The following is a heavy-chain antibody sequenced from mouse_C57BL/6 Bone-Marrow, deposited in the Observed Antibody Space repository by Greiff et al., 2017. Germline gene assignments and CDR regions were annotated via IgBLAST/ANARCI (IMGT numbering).Heavy chain of an antibody. J-gene: IGHJ2*01. D-gene: IGHD1-1*01. Sequence: EVQLVESGPGLVKPSQSLSLTCSVTGYSITSGYYWNWIRQFPGNKLEWMGYISYDGSNNYNPSLKNRIPITRDTSKNQFFLKLNSVTTEDTATYYCAREWDDYYGFDYWGQGTTLTVSS. CDR1: GYSITSGYY. V-gene: IGHV3-6*01. CDR2: ISYDGSN. CDR3: AREWDDYYGFDY.